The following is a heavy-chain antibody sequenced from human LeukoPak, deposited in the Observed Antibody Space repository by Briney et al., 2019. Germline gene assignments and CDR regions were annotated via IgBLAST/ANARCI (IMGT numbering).Heavy chain of an antibody. CDR2: IYPSDSDP. CDR1: GYTFTNYW. V-gene: IGHV5-51*01. Sequence: GESLKISCKGSGYTFTNYWIGWVRQMPGKGLEWMGIIYPSDSDPKYSPSFQGQVTFSLDKSINTAYLQWSSLKASDTAIYYCARALRTGQGDYVPVLWGQGTLVTVSS. CDR3: ARALRTGQGDYVPVL. J-gene: IGHJ4*02. D-gene: IGHD3-16*01.